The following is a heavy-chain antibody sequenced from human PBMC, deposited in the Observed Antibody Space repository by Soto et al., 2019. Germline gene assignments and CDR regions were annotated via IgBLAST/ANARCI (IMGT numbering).Heavy chain of an antibody. D-gene: IGHD6-19*01. CDR1: GYTFTSYA. J-gene: IGHJ5*02. CDR2: INAGNGNT. V-gene: IGHV1-3*01. CDR3: ARDVRIAVAGTFP. Sequence: ASVKVSCKASGYTFTSYAMHWVRQAPGQRLEWMGWINAGNGNTKYSQKFQGRVTITRDTSASTAYMELSSLRSEDTAVYYCARDVRIAVAGTFPWGQGTLVTVCS.